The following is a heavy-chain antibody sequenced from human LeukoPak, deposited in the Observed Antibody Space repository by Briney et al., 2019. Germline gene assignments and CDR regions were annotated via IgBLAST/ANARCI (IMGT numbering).Heavy chain of an antibody. D-gene: IGHD6-13*01. CDR3: ARGPSSWYLGGGNWFDP. CDR2: IFYSGST. J-gene: IGHJ5*02. CDR1: GGSINNYY. V-gene: IGHV4-59*12. Sequence: SETLSLTCTVSGGSINNYYWSWIRQPAGKGLEWIGNIFYSGSTYYSPSLKSRVTISLDTSRNQFSLKLSSVTAADTAVYYCARGPSSWYLGGGNWFDPWGQGTLVTVSS.